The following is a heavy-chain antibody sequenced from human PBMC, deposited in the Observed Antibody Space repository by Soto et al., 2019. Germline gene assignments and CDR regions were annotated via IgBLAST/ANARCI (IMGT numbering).Heavy chain of an antibody. J-gene: IGHJ4*02. Sequence: QVQLVESGGGVVQPGRSLRLSCAPSGFTFSSNAMHWVRQAPGKGLEWVAVISFDGSNTYYADSVKGRFTISRDNSKNTLYLQMNGLRADDTAVYYCARDRARGRLPPNLVPDYWGQGTLVTVSS. CDR3: ARDRARGRLPPNLVPDY. CDR2: ISFDGSNT. CDR1: GFTFSSNA. V-gene: IGHV3-30-3*01. D-gene: IGHD6-25*01.